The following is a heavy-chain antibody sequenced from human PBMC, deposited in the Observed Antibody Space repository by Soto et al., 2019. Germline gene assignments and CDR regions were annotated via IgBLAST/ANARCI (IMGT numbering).Heavy chain of an antibody. D-gene: IGHD6-13*01. CDR2: IRSRASGGTT. J-gene: IGHJ6*02. CDR1: GFTFRDYG. Sequence: KPGGSLRLSCTTSGFTFRDYGVSWCRQAPGKGLEWIGFIRSRASGGTTEYAASVAYRFSISRDDSKSIAYLQMNSLKTEDTAVYFCSRSDRDSSYYRYNGLDVWGPGTTVTVSS. V-gene: IGHV3-49*05. CDR3: SRSDRDSSYYRYNGLDV.